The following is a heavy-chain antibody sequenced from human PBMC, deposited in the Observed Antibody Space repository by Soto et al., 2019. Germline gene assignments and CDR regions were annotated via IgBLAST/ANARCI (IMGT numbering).Heavy chain of an antibody. CDR1: GGSISSYY. V-gene: IGHV4-59*01. Sequence: QVQLQESGPGLVKPSETLSLTCTVSGGSISSYYWSWIRQPPGKGLEWIGYISYSGSTNYDPSLTSRVTISVDTSKNQFSLKLSSVTAADTAVYYCARGSNGRGEFWFDPWGQGTLVTVSS. CDR2: ISYSGST. D-gene: IGHD3-16*01. J-gene: IGHJ5*02. CDR3: ARGSNGRGEFWFDP.